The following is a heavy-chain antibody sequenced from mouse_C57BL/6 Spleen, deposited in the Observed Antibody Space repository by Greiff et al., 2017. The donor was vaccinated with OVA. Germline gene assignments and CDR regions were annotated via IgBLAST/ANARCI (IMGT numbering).Heavy chain of an antibody. Sequence: QVHLHQPWADPVRPGTSVHSSCKSPLSHLTIYFMHFSKHIPLPFLSWIGVIDPSDSYTNYNQKFKGKATLTVDTSSSTAYMQLSSLTSEDSAVDYCATYDYAYWYFDVWGTGTTVTVSS. CDR1: LSHLTIYF. CDR3: ATYDYAYWYFDV. CDR2: IDPSDSYT. V-gene: IGHV1-59*01. D-gene: IGHD2-4*01. J-gene: IGHJ1*03.